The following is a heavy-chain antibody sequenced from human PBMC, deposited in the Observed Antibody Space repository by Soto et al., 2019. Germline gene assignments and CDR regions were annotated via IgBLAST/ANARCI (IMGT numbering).Heavy chain of an antibody. D-gene: IGHD1-26*01. CDR3: ARGSPRGREEWALENWFDP. V-gene: IGHV1-8*01. Sequence: QVQLVQSGAEVKKPGASVKVSCKASGYTFTSYDINWVRQATGQGLEWMGWMNPNSGNTGYAQKFQGRVTMTRNTSISKAYTELSSLRSEDTAVYYCARGSPRGREEWALENWFDPWGQGTLVTVSS. CDR2: MNPNSGNT. J-gene: IGHJ5*02. CDR1: GYTFTSYD.